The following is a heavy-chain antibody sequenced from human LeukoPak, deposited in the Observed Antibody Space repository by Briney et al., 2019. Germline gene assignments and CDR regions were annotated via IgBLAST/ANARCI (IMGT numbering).Heavy chain of an antibody. V-gene: IGHV1-18*01. J-gene: IGHJ6*03. CDR3: ARGSDYYTPSGAHYYYMDV. CDR1: GYTLTSYG. Sequence: ASVKVSCKASGYTLTSYGISWVRQAPGQGLEWMGCTSAYNGQTNYAQKFQARVTMTTDTSTTTAYMELRNLRSDDTAVYYCARGSDYYTPSGAHYYYMDVWGKGATVTVSS. CDR2: TSAYNGQT. D-gene: IGHD3-10*01.